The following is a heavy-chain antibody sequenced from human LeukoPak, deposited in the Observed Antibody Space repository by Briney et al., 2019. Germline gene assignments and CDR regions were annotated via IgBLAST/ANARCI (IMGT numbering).Heavy chain of an antibody. J-gene: IGHJ1*01. CDR3: ARYSGWSPFYFQH. CDR1: GGSISTYY. D-gene: IGHD6-19*01. Sequence: PSETLSLTCTVSGGSISTYYWSWIRQPPGKGLEWIGYIYYSGSTKYNPSLKSRVTISVDTSKNQFSLKLSSVTAADTAVYYCARYSGWSPFYFQHWGQGTLVTVSS. V-gene: IGHV4-59*08. CDR2: IYYSGST.